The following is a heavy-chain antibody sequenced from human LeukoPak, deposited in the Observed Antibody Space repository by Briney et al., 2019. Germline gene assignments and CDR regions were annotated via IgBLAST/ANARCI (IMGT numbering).Heavy chain of an antibody. V-gene: IGHV1-18*01. CDR2: IGADNENT. D-gene: IGHD4-17*01. CDR3: ARAGATVTKFYDY. J-gene: IGHJ4*02. CDR1: GYTFAIFG. Sequence: GASVKVSCKASGYTFAIFGVTWVRQAPGQGLEWVGWIGADNENTNYAQKFQGRVTMTTDTSTSTVYMELRSLRSDDTAVYYCARAGATVTKFYDYWGQRTLVSVSS.